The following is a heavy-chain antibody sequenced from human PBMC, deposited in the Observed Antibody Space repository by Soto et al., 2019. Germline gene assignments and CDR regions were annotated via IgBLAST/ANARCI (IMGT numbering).Heavy chain of an antibody. CDR2: ISYDGSNK. D-gene: IGHD5-18*01. CDR1: GFTFSSYA. J-gene: IGHJ4*02. V-gene: IGHV3-30-3*01. Sequence: QVQLVESGGGVVQPGRSLRLSCAASGFTFSSYAMHWVRQAPGKGLEWVAVISYDGSNKYYADSVKGRFTISRDNSKNTLYLQMNSLRAEDTAVYYCARQGPTYSYGWGYFDYWGQGTLVTVSS. CDR3: ARQGPTYSYGWGYFDY.